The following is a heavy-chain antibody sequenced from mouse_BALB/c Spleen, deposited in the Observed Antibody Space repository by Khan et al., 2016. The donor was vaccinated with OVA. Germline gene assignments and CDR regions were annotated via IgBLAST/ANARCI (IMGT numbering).Heavy chain of an antibody. J-gene: IGHJ3*01. CDR2: INPSTDYT. V-gene: IGHV1-7*01. CDR1: GYTFTTYW. CDR3: TRRGLYGIGTY. Sequence: QIQLVQSGTELAKPGASVKMSCTASGYTFTTYWMHWIKQRPGQGLEWIGYINPSTDYTDSNEKFKDKATLTADESSSTAFMQLSSLTYEDSAVYYWTRRGLYGIGTYWGKGTLGTVSA. D-gene: IGHD2-1*01.